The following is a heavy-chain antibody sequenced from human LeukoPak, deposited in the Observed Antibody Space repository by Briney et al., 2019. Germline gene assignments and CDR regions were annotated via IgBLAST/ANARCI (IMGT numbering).Heavy chain of an antibody. CDR3: ARDPPTVVTPDY. CDR1: GYTFTGYY. J-gene: IGHJ4*02. V-gene: IGHV1-2*02. D-gene: IGHD4-23*01. Sequence: VASVKVSCKASGYTFTGYYMHWVRQAPGQGLECMGWINPNSGGTNYAQKFQGRVTMTRDTSISTAYMELSRLRSDDTAVYYCARDPPTVVTPDYWGQGTLVTVSS. CDR2: INPNSGGT.